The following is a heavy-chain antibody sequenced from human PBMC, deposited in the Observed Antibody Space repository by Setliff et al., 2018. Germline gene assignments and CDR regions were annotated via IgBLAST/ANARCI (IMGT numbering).Heavy chain of an antibody. D-gene: IGHD3-22*01. CDR3: VRGSAYSSGSFDC. CDR1: EFTLSTYW. V-gene: IGHV3-74*01. J-gene: IGHJ4*02. Sequence: LRLSCAASEFTLSTYWIHWVRQAPRKGLVWVSRINSDGSTTTYADSVKGRFTISRDNGKNTVYLQMNSLRAEDTAMYYCVRGSAYSSGSFDCWGQGTLVTSPQ. CDR2: INSDGSTT.